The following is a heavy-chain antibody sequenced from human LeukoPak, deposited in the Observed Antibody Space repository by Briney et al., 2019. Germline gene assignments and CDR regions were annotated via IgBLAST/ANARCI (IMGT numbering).Heavy chain of an antibody. V-gene: IGHV3-53*01. D-gene: IGHD3-16*02. CDR2: IYSGGTT. Sequence: PGGSLRLSCAVSGSTVSGNYMSWVRQAPGKGLEWVSLIYSGGTTYYADSVKGRFTISRDNSKNTLYLQMNSLRAEDTAVYYCARDPGSAFGGVIVKVYYYYMDVWGKGTTVTVSS. J-gene: IGHJ6*03. CDR3: ARDPGSAFGGVIVKVYYYYMDV. CDR1: GSTVSGNY.